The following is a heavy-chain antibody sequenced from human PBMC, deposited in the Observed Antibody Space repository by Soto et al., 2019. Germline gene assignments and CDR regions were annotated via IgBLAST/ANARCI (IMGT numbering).Heavy chain of an antibody. D-gene: IGHD3-22*01. Sequence: QVQVVQSGAEVKRPGSSVKVSCKASGDTLTNYAIQWVRQARAQGLEWLGRVSPIFGTPNYAPKFQGRVTITGDTSTRTVYRQRISLRSEDTAIYYCSLYYYASSSYSLTYVDLWGRGTLVTVSS. CDR1: GDTLTNYA. CDR3: SLYYYASSSYSLTYVDL. V-gene: IGHV1-69*06. J-gene: IGHJ2*01. CDR2: VSPIFGTP.